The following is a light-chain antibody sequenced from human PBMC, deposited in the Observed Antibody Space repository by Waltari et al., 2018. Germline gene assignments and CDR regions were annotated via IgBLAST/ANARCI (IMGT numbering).Light chain of an antibody. CDR1: SSDVGGYNY. J-gene: IGLJ2*01. CDR2: EVT. V-gene: IGLV2-14*01. Sequence: QSALTQPASVSGSPGQSITISCTGTSSDVGGYNYVSWYQQHPGKVPKLIIYEVTNRPSGVSNRFSGSKSGNTASLTISGLQAEDEADYSCSSYTSSSTFSVVFGGGTKLTVL. CDR3: SSYTSSSTFSVV.